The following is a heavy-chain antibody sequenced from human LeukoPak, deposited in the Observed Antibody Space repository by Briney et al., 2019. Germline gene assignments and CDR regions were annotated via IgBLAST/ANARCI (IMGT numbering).Heavy chain of an antibody. D-gene: IGHD3-3*01. J-gene: IGHJ6*03. CDR1: GGSISSGGYS. CDR3: AREADAYDFWIYMDV. V-gene: IGHV4-30-2*01. CDR2: IYHSGST. Sequence: SETLSLTCAVSGGSISSGGYSWSWIRQPPGKGLEWIGYIYHSGSTYYNPSLKSRVTISVDTSKNQFSLKLSSVTAADTAVYYCAREADAYDFWIYMDVWGKGTTVTVSS.